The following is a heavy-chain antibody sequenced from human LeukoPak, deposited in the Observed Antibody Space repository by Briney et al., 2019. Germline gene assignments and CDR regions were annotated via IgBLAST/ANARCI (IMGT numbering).Heavy chain of an antibody. D-gene: IGHD3-10*01. CDR1: GFTFSSYA. J-gene: IGHJ4*02. Sequence: QPGGSLRPSCAASGFTFSSYAMHWVRQAPGKGLEWVAVISYDGSNKYYADSVKGRFTISRDNSKNTLYLQMNSLRAEDTAVYYCARDGYGSGSSRFDYWGQGTLVTVSS. V-gene: IGHV3-30-3*01. CDR3: ARDGYGSGSSRFDY. CDR2: ISYDGSNK.